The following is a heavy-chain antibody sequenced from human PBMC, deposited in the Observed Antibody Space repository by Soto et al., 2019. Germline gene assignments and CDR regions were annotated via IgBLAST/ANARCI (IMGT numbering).Heavy chain of an antibody. Sequence: QVQLQESGPGLVKPSETLSLTCTVSGGSISSYYWSWIRQPPGKGLEWIGYIYYSGSTNYNPSLKSRVTISVDTSKNQFSRKLSSVTAADTAVYYCASNREYYDSSGIFDYWGQGTLVTVSS. J-gene: IGHJ4*02. CDR2: IYYSGST. CDR1: GGSISSYY. V-gene: IGHV4-59*01. CDR3: ASNREYYDSSGIFDY. D-gene: IGHD3-22*01.